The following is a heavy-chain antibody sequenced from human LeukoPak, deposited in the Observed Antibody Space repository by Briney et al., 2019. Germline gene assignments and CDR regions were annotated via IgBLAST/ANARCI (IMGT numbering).Heavy chain of an antibody. Sequence: PGGSLRLSCAASGFTFSSYSMNWVRQAPGKGLEWVSSISSSSSYIYYADSVKGRFTISRDNAQNSLFLELNSLRGEDTAVYYCARERNFYYYDYWGQGALVTVSS. V-gene: IGHV3-21*01. CDR2: ISSSSSYI. CDR3: ARERNFYYYDY. J-gene: IGHJ4*02. D-gene: IGHD3-3*01. CDR1: GFTFSSYS.